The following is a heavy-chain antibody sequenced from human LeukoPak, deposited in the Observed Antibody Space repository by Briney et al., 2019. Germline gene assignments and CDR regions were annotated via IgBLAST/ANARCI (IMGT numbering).Heavy chain of an antibody. CDR2: ITDDGYNT. Sequence: GGSLRLSCAASGFTFSAFAMTWVRQAPGKGLEWVSTITDDGYNTYSADSAKGRITFSRDNSKNTLSLQLRSLRAEDTAVYYCAGSRWLHRGIDYWGQGTLVTVSS. CDR3: AGSRWLHRGIDY. V-gene: IGHV3-23*01. CDR1: GFTFSAFA. D-gene: IGHD5-24*01. J-gene: IGHJ4*02.